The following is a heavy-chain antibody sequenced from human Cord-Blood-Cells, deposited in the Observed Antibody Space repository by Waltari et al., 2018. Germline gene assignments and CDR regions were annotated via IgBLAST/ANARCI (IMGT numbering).Heavy chain of an antibody. CDR3: AKDPDY. V-gene: IGHV3-9*01. CDR1: GFTFDDYA. CDR2: MSWNSGSI. Sequence: EVQLVESGGGLVQPGRSVRLSCAASGFTFDDYAMHWVRQAPGKGLEWVSGMSWNSGSIGYADSVKGRFTISRDNAKNSLYLQMNSLRAEDTALYYCAKDPDYWGQGTLVTVSS. J-gene: IGHJ4*02.